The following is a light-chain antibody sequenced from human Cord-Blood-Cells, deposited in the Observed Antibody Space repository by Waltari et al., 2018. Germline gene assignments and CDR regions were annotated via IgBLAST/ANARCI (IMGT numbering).Light chain of an antibody. CDR3: SSYTSSSTLDV. V-gene: IGLV2-14*01. CDR1: SSDVGGYNY. Sequence: QSALTQPASVSGSPGKSITISCTGTSSDVGGYNYVSWYQQQPGKAPKLMIYDVSNRPSGVSNRFSGSKSGNTASLTISGLQAEDEADYYCSSYTSSSTLDVFGTGTKVTVL. J-gene: IGLJ1*01. CDR2: DVS.